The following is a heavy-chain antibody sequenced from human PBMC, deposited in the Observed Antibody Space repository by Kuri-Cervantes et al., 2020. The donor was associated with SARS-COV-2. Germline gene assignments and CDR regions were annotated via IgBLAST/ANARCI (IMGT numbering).Heavy chain of an antibody. CDR2: INSDGSST. CDR3: ATLDGMDV. CDR1: GFTFSSYW. V-gene: IGHV3-74*01. J-gene: IGHJ6*02. Sequence: ETLSLTCAASGFTFSSYWMHWVRQAPGKGLVWVSRINSDGSSTSYADSVKGRFTISRDNAKNTLYLQMNSLRAEDTAVYYCATLDGMDVWGQGTTVTSP.